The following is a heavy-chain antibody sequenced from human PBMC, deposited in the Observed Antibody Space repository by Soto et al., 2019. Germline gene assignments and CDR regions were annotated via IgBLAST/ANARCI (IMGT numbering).Heavy chain of an antibody. CDR3: TTDWGSGTHYARAFDV. CDR2: IRSNIDGATT. CDR1: GFAFKYAR. J-gene: IGHJ3*01. D-gene: IGHD3-16*01. V-gene: IGHV3-15*01. Sequence: GGSLRLSCAASGFAFKYARMTWVRQAPGKGLEWVGHIRSNIDGATTAYAAPVKGRFTISRDESKNTVDLQMNSLITEDTAVYYCTTDWGSGTHYARAFDVWGQGTMVTVS.